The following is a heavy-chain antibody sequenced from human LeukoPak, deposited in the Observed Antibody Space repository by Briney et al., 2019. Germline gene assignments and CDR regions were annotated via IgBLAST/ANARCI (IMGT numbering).Heavy chain of an antibody. V-gene: IGHV3-7*01. CDR3: ARDHAHYDSYFDY. Sequence: PGGSLRLSCAASGFTFSSYWMSWVRQAPGKGLEWVANIKQDGSEKYYVDSVKGRFTISRDNAKNSLYLQMNSLRAEDTAVYYCARDHAHYDSYFDYWGQGTLVTASS. CDR2: IKQDGSEK. J-gene: IGHJ4*02. CDR1: GFTFSSYW. D-gene: IGHD3-22*01.